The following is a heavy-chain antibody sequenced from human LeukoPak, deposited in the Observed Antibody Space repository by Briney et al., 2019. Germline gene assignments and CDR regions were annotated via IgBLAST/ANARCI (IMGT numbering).Heavy chain of an antibody. CDR2: IISDGRST. J-gene: IGHJ4*02. CDR3: ARGSGPIVVVPAANDY. D-gene: IGHD2-2*01. Sequence: GGSLRLSCAASGLTFSSYWKHWVRQAPGKGLVWVSRIISDGRSTSYADSVKGRFTLTRHNAKTTLYLQMNSLRAEDTAVYYCARGSGPIVVVPAANDYWGQGPLVTVSS. CDR1: GLTFSSYW. V-gene: IGHV3-74*01.